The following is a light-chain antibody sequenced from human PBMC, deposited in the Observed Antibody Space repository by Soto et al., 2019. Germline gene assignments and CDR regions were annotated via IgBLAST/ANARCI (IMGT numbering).Light chain of an antibody. V-gene: IGKV3-15*01. J-gene: IGKJ2*01. CDR1: QTVSSN. Sequence: EIVMSQSPATLSVSPGERATLSCRASQTVSSNLAWYQQTPGQAPRVLIFGASTRATGIPARFSGSGSGTEFTLTISSLQSEDFAVYYCQQYHKWPPFTFGQGTKLEIK. CDR3: QQYHKWPPFT. CDR2: GAS.